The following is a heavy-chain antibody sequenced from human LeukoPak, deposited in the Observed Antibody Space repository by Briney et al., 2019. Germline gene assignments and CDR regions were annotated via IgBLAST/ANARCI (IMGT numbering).Heavy chain of an antibody. Sequence: SVKVSCKASGGTFSSYAISWVRQAPGQGLEWMGGIIPIFGTANYAQKFQGRVTITADESTSTAYMELSSLRSEDTAVYYCARLLDYYDSSGYFLGGGYYYYYGMDVWGQGTTVTVSS. CDR1: GGTFSSYA. CDR3: ARLLDYYDSSGYFLGGGYYYYYGMDV. D-gene: IGHD3-22*01. CDR2: IIPIFGTA. J-gene: IGHJ6*02. V-gene: IGHV1-69*13.